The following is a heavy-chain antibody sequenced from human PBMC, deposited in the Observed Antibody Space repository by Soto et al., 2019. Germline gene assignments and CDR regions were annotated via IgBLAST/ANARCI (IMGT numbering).Heavy chain of an antibody. J-gene: IGHJ6*02. V-gene: IGHV4-4*02. D-gene: IGHD2-2*01. Sequence: QVQLQESGPGLVKPSGTRSLTCAVSGGSISSSNWWSWVRQPPGKGLEWIGEIYHSGSTNYNPSLQSRVTISVDKSTNQFSLKLSSVTAADTAVYYCARDRIVVVPAAMKPYYYYGMDVWGQGTTVTVSS. CDR3: ARDRIVVVPAAMKPYYYYGMDV. CDR2: IYHSGST. CDR1: GGSISSSNW.